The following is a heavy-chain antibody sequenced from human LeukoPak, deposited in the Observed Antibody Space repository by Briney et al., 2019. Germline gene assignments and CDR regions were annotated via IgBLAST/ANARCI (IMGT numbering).Heavy chain of an antibody. CDR1: GFTFRSYA. Sequence: GGSLRLSCAASGFTFRSYAMHWVRQAPGKGLEWVAIIWYDGSNKYYADSVKGRFTISRDNSKNTLYLQMNSPRAEDTAVYYCARDLPSVAGTMDYWGQGTLVTVSS. V-gene: IGHV3-33*01. CDR3: ARDLPSVAGTMDY. D-gene: IGHD6-19*01. J-gene: IGHJ4*02. CDR2: IWYDGSNK.